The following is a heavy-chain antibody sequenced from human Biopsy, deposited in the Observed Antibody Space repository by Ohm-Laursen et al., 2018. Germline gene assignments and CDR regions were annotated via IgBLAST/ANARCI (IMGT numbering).Heavy chain of an antibody. V-gene: IGHV4-59*11. CDR1: GGSFTGHY. J-gene: IGHJ4*02. Sequence: ETLSLTCTVSGGSFTGHYWSWIRQPPGKGLEWIGHISYTGYTSYNASLKSRVTISVDTSRNHFSLRLSSLAAADTAVYYCARGSNDFGGLYFPRWGQGTLLTVSS. CDR3: ARGSNDFGGLYFPR. CDR2: ISYTGYT. D-gene: IGHD4-23*01.